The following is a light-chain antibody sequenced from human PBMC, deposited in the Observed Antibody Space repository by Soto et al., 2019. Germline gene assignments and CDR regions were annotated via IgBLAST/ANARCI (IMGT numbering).Light chain of an antibody. V-gene: IGLV2-8*01. CDR1: SSDVGNYDY. J-gene: IGLJ1*01. Sequence: QSVLTQPPSASGSPGQSVTISCTGTSSDVGNYDYVSWYQQHPGKAPQLMIYEVSKRPSGVPDRFSGSKSGNTASLTVSGLQAEDEAEYYCSSYAGNNNYVFGTGTQLTVL. CDR3: SSYAGNNNYV. CDR2: EVS.